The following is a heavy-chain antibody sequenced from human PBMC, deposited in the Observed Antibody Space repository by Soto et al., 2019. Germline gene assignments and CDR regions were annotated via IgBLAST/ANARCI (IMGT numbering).Heavy chain of an antibody. CDR2: IYPGDSET. J-gene: IGHJ5*02. V-gene: IGHV5-51*01. CDR1: GYSFTVHW. D-gene: IGHD3-22*01. Sequence: PGESLKISCKGSGYSFTVHWIAWVRQMPGKGLEWMGIIYPGDSETRYSPSFQGQVTISADKSISTAYLLWSSVKASDTAMYYCARGLSSGYYNRFDPWGQGTQVTVSS. CDR3: ARGLSSGYYNRFDP.